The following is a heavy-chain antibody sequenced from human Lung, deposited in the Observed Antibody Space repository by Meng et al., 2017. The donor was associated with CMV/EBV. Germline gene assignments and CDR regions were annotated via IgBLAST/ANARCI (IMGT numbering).Heavy chain of an antibody. J-gene: IGHJ4*02. D-gene: IGHD5-12*01. CDR1: GFMCSSSG. V-gene: IGHV3-30*02. CDR2: IRYDGTHK. Sequence: GGSLRPXXAASGFMCSSSGMHWVRQAPGKGLEWVASIRYDGTHKYSAESVKGRFTISRDNSRYTLYLQMNSLRPEDTAVYYCAKDRSGYDPLGLDYWGQGAXVTVSS. CDR3: AKDRSGYDPLGLDY.